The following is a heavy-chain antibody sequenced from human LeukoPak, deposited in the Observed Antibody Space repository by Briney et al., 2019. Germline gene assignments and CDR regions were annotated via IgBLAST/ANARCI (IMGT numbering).Heavy chain of an antibody. V-gene: IGHV3-23*01. J-gene: IGHJ4*02. D-gene: IGHD6-19*01. Sequence: GGSLRLSCAASGCTFSSYAMSWVRQAPGKGLEWVSAISGSGGSTYYADSVKGRFTISRDNSKNPVYLQMNSLRAEDTAVYYCAKDLGSGWYDPGYYFDYWGQGTLVPASS. CDR3: AKDLGSGWYDPGYYFDY. CDR1: GCTFSSYA. CDR2: ISGSGGST.